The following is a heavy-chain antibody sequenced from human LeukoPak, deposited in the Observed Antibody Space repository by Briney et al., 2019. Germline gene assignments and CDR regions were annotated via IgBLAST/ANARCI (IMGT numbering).Heavy chain of an antibody. CDR3: ARYRVVTAVYY. CDR2: IYYSGST. Sequence: PSETLSLTCTVSGGSLSSYYWSWIRQPPGKGLEWIGYIYYSGSTNYNPSLKSRVTISVDTSKNQSSLKLSSVTAADTAVYYCARYRVVTAVYYWGQGTLVTVSS. D-gene: IGHD2-21*02. V-gene: IGHV4-59*08. CDR1: GGSLSSYY. J-gene: IGHJ4*02.